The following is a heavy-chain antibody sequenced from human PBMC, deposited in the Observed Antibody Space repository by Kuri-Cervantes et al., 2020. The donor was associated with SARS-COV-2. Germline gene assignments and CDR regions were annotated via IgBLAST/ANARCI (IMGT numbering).Heavy chain of an antibody. CDR1: GFTFSSYA. Sequence: GGSLRLSCAASGFTFSSYAMHWVRQAPGKGLEWVAFIRYDGSNKYYADSVKGRFTISRDNSKNTLYLQMNSLKTEDTAVYYCTTLIDYWGQGALVTVSS. V-gene: IGHV3-30*02. CDR3: TTLIDY. J-gene: IGHJ4*02. CDR2: IRYDGSNK.